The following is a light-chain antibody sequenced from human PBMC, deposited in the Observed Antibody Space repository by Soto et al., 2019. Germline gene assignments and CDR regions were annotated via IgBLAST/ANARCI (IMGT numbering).Light chain of an antibody. V-gene: IGKV2-28*01. CDR2: LGS. CDR1: QSLVDSVGYTY. Sequence: VMTQSPLSLPVTPGESASISCRSSQSLVDSVGYTYLEWYLQKPGQSPQLLIYLGSNRASGVPHRFTGSGLCTAFTLKISRVEAEDVGVYYCMQALETPGTFGQGTKVEIK. J-gene: IGKJ1*01. CDR3: MQALETPGT.